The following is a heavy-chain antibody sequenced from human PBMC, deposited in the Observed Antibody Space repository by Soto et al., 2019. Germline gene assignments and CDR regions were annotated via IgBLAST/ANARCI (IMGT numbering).Heavy chain of an antibody. V-gene: IGHV4-61*01. J-gene: IGHJ3*02. Sequence: SDTLSLTCTVSGGSVSSGRYYLSWIRQPPGKGLEWIGYMYYSGSTNYNPSLKSRVTISLDASKNQFSLKLSSVTAADTAVYFCARTREFWSGNDAFDIWGQGTMVTVSS. CDR3: ARTREFWSGNDAFDI. CDR1: GGSVSSGRYY. D-gene: IGHD3-3*01. CDR2: MYYSGST.